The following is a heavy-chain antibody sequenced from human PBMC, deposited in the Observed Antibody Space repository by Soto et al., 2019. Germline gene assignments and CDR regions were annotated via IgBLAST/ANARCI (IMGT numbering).Heavy chain of an antibody. J-gene: IGHJ6*03. CDR2: IYYSGST. Sequence: SETLSLTCTVSGGSISSGDYYWSWIRQPPGKGLEWIGYIYYSGSTYYNPSLKSRVTISVDTSKNQFSLKLSSATAADTAVYYCARSSPFYYYYYMDVWGKGTTVTVSS. CDR1: GGSISSGDYY. D-gene: IGHD6-6*01. CDR3: ARSSPFYYYYYMDV. V-gene: IGHV4-30-4*02.